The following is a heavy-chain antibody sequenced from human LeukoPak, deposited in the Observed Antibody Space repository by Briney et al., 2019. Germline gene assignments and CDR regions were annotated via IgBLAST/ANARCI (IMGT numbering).Heavy chain of an antibody. Sequence: SETLSLTCTVSGGSISGANYYWGWIRQPPGKGLEWIGSIYYSGSTYYNPSLKSRVTISVDTSKNQFSLKLSSVTAADTAVYYCARDVGQWLVDYYGMDVWGQGTTVTVSS. CDR1: GGSISGANYY. CDR3: ARDVGQWLVDYYGMDV. J-gene: IGHJ6*02. V-gene: IGHV4-39*07. D-gene: IGHD6-19*01. CDR2: IYYSGST.